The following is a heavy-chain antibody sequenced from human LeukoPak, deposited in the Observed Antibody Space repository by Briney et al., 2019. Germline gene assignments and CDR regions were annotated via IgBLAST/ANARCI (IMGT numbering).Heavy chain of an antibody. CDR2: IYYSGST. CDR1: GGSLSSIGYY. Sequence: SQTLSLTCTLSGGSLSSIGYYRGWLRQPPGKGLEWLRRIYYSGSTYYNPALKSRVTISVDTSKNQFSLKLSSVTAADTAVYYCARGVAVVPATHYYFDYWGQGSLVTVSS. D-gene: IGHD2-2*01. J-gene: IGHJ4*02. CDR3: ARGVAVVPATHYYFDY. V-gene: IGHV4-39*01.